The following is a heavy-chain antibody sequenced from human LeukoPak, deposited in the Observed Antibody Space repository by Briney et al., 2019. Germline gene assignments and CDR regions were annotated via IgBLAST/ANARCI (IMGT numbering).Heavy chain of an antibody. CDR1: GYTFTSYG. J-gene: IGHJ1*01. V-gene: IGHV1-18*01. CDR3: ARPTHPTFHSGSYYEQYFQH. D-gene: IGHD1-26*01. Sequence: ASVKVSCKPSGYTFTSYGISWVRQAPGQGLEWMGWISAYNGNTNYAQKLQGRVTMTTDTSTSTAYMELRSLRSDDTAVYYCARPTHPTFHSGSYYEQYFQHWGQGTLVTVSS. CDR2: ISAYNGNT.